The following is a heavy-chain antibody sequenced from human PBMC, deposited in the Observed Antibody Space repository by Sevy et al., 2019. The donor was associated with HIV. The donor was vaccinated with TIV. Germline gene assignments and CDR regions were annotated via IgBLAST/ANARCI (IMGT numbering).Heavy chain of an antibody. J-gene: IGHJ4*02. CDR1: GFSFSAFT. D-gene: IGHD1-26*01. V-gene: IGHV3-21*01. Sequence: GGSLRLSCSASGFSFSAFTMNWVRQAPGKGLEWVASINGNSRYIYYAESVRGRFTISRDNAQISVYLQMNSMRAEDTAVYFCARVGATTGALTHWGQGTLVTVSS. CDR2: INGNSRYI. CDR3: ARVGATTGALTH.